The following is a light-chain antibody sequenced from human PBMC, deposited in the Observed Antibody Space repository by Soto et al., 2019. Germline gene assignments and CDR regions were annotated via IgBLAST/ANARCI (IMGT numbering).Light chain of an antibody. CDR2: GAS. Sequence: EIVMTQSPATLSVSPGERATLSCRASQSVSSNLAWYQQRPGQAPRPLIYGASTRATGIPARFSGSGSGTEFTLTISSLQSEDFAVYYCQQYANWPPWTFGQGTKVDIK. CDR1: QSVSSN. J-gene: IGKJ1*01. CDR3: QQYANWPPWT. V-gene: IGKV3-15*01.